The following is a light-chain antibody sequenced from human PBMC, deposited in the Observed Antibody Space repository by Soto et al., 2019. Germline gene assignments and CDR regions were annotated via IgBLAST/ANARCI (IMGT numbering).Light chain of an antibody. CDR3: QHYNSYSEA. V-gene: IGKV1-5*01. Sequence: DIQMTQSPSTLSASVGDRVTITCRASQGISTWLAWYKQKPGKAPKFLSYAASSLQSGVPSRFSGSGSGTEFTLTISSLQPDDFETYYCQHYNSYSEAFGQGTKVDIK. CDR1: QGISTW. CDR2: AAS. J-gene: IGKJ1*01.